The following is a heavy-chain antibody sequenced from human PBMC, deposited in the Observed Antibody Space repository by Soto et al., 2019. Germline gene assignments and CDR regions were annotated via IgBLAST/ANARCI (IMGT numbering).Heavy chain of an antibody. CDR2: ISSSGSTI. D-gene: IGHD2-2*03. Sequence: LRLSCAASGFTFSSYEMNWVRQAPGKGLEWVSYISSSGSTIYYADSVKGRFTISRDNAKNSLYLQMNSLRAEDTAVYYCAREEIGSYYYYGMDVWGQGTTVTVSS. CDR1: GFTFSSYE. CDR3: AREEIGSYYYYGMDV. J-gene: IGHJ6*02. V-gene: IGHV3-48*03.